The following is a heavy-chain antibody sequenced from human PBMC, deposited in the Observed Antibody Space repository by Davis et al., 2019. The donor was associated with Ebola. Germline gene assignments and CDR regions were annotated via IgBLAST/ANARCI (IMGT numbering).Heavy chain of an antibody. CDR2: IYPGDSDT. CDR3: ARQRRAVVNWFDP. D-gene: IGHD6-19*01. J-gene: IGHJ5*02. V-gene: IGHV5-51*01. CDR1: GYSFTSYW. Sequence: GESLKISCKGSGYSFTSYWIGWVRQMPGKGLDWMGIIYPGDSDTRYSPSVQGQVTISADKSISTAYLQWSSLKASDTAMYYCARQRRAVVNWFDPWGQGTLVTVSS.